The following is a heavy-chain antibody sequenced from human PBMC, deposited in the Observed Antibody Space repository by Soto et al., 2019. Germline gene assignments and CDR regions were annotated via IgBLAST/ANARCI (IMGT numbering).Heavy chain of an antibody. D-gene: IGHD6-19*01. V-gene: IGHV3-30*03. CDR1: GFTFTNYG. J-gene: IGHJ4*02. Sequence: PGRSMRLSCAASGFTFTNYGMHWVRPTPRKEIRWLAVISFEGVNKFYADPVKGRFTSSRDNSKNTLFLQMSSVRSDDTAVYYCDRGGPLTYSSAWYGPEYFDHWGQRTLVTVS. CDR3: DRGGPLTYSSAWYGPEYFDH. CDR2: ISFEGVNK.